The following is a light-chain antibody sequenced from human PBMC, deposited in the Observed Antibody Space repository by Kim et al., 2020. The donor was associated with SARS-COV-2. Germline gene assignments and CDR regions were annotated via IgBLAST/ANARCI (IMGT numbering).Light chain of an antibody. CDR2: DAS. Sequence: LSPGERATRSCRASQSVSSSSLAWYQQNPGQAPRLLMYDASSRATGIPDRFSGSGSGTDFTLTISRLEPEDFAVYFCQQYGSSPTFGQGTRLEIK. V-gene: IGKV3-20*01. CDR1: QSVSSSS. J-gene: IGKJ5*01. CDR3: QQYGSSPT.